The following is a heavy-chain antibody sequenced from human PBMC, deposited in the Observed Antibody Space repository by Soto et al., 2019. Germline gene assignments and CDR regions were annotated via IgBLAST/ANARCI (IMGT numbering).Heavy chain of an antibody. CDR3: ARVVPSAWYGVDY. Sequence: EVQLVESGGGLVQPGGSLRLSCAASGFTFSSYAMHWVRQAPGEGLEYVSAISSNGGSTYYANSVKGRFTISRDNSKNTLYLQMGSLRAEDMAVYYCARVVPSAWYGVDYWGQGTLVTVSS. D-gene: IGHD3-10*01. CDR1: GFTFSSYA. CDR2: ISSNGGST. J-gene: IGHJ4*02. V-gene: IGHV3-64*01.